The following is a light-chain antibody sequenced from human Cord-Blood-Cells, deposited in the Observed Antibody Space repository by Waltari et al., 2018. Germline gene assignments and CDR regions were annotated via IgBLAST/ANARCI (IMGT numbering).Light chain of an antibody. V-gene: IGLV2-23*01. CDR1: RRHVGCYTL. J-gene: IGLJ2*01. CDR2: AGS. CDR3: CSYAGSSTLV. Sequence: QSALTQPASVSGSPGQSITISCTGTRRHVGCYTLVSWYQQHPGKAPQLMIYAGSKRPSGVSNRFSGSKSGNTASLTISGLQAEDEADYYCCSYAGSSTLVFGGGTKLTVL.